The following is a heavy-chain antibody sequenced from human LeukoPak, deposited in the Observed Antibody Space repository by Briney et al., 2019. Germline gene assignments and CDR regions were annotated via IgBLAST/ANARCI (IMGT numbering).Heavy chain of an antibody. V-gene: IGHV1-18*01. CDR3: ARDEIKYSSSWYDGWFDP. CDR2: ISAYNGNT. CDR1: GYTFTSYG. Sequence: ASVKVSCKASGYTFTSYGISWVRQAPGQGLEWMGWISAYNGNTNYAQELQGRVTMTTDTSTSTAYMELRSLRSGDTAVYYCARDEIKYSSSWYDGWFDPWGQGTLVTVSS. D-gene: IGHD6-13*01. J-gene: IGHJ5*02.